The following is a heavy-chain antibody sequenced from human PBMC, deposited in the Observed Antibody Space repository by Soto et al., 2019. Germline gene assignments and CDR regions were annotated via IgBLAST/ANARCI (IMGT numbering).Heavy chain of an antibody. CDR2: IGESGTPT. CDR3: AKDSCSGGSCYRGDAFDI. V-gene: IGHV3-23*01. Sequence: GWSLRLSCAASGFTFSSYAMKWVRQAPGKGLEWVSLIGESGTPTYYADSVKGRFTISRDNSGNTLFLEMYSLRAEDTAVYYCAKDSCSGGSCYRGDAFDIWGQGTMVTVS. J-gene: IGHJ3*02. D-gene: IGHD2-15*01. CDR1: GFTFSSYA.